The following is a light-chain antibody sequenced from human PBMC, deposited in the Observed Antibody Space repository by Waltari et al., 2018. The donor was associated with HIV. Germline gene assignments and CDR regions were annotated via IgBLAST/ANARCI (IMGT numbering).Light chain of an antibody. CDR1: QGVSSY. J-gene: IGKJ1*01. V-gene: IGKV1-8*01. Sequence: AIRMTQSPSSFSASTVGRVSITCRASQGVSSYLAWYQQKPGKAPKLLIYGASTLQTAVPSRFSGSGSGTNFTLTISCLQSEDFATYFCQQYYSYPWTFGQGTKVEIK. CDR3: QQYYSYPWT. CDR2: GAS.